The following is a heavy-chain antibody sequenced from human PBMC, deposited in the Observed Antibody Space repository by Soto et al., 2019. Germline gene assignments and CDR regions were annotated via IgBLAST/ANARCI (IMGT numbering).Heavy chain of an antibody. CDR2: INHSGST. V-gene: IGHV4-34*01. Sequence: SETLSLTCAVYGGSFGGYYWTWIRQPPGTGLEWIGEINHSGSTNYNPSLKSRVTISVDTSKNQFSLKLTSVTASDTFVYYCARDKITGLFDYWGQGTLVTVSS. CDR1: GGSFGGYY. D-gene: IGHD2-8*02. J-gene: IGHJ4*02. CDR3: ARDKITGLFDY.